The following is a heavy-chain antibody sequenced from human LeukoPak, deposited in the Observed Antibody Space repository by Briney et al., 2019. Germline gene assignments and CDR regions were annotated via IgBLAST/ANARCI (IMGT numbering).Heavy chain of an antibody. Sequence: ASVKVSCKASGYTFTGYYMHWVRQAPGQGLEWMGWINPNSGGTNYAQKFQGRVTMTRDTSISTAYMGLSRLRSDDTAVYYCARDLAYGDYIFDYWGQGTLVTVSS. CDR3: ARDLAYGDYIFDY. CDR1: GYTFTGYY. V-gene: IGHV1-2*02. CDR2: INPNSGGT. D-gene: IGHD4-17*01. J-gene: IGHJ4*02.